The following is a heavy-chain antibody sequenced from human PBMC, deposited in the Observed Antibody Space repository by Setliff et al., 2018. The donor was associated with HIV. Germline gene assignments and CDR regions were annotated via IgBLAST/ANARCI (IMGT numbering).Heavy chain of an antibody. CDR3: ARGGGFWSGQLDY. D-gene: IGHD3-3*01. J-gene: IGHJ4*02. Sequence: PSETLSLTCIVSGGSITSSGYYWGWIRQPPGKGLEWIGSVYYSGTTYYNPSLKSRLTISVDTPRSQFSLKLSSVTAADTAVYYCARGGGFWSGQLDYWGQGTLVTVSS. V-gene: IGHV4-39*01. CDR2: VYYSGTT. CDR1: GGSITSSGYY.